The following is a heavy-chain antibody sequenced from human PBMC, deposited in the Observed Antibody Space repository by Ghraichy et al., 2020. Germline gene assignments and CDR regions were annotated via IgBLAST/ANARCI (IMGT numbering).Heavy chain of an antibody. CDR3: ARKVETGYSSGWYEFDIIPNWFDP. J-gene: IGHJ5*02. V-gene: IGHV4-39*01. D-gene: IGHD6-19*01. CDR2: IYYSGST. Sequence: SETLSLTCTVSGGSISSSSYYWGWIRQPPGKGLEWIGSIYYSGSTYYNPSLKSRVTISVDTSKNQFSLKLSSVTAADTAVYYCARKVETGYSSGWYEFDIIPNWFDPWGQGTLVTVSS. CDR1: GGSISSSSYY.